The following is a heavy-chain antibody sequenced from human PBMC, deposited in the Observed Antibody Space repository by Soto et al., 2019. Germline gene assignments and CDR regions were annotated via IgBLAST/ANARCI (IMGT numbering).Heavy chain of an antibody. CDR2: INPSGGST. D-gene: IGHD3-9*01. CDR3: ARGVVENDILNGGRDDYYYYGMDV. J-gene: IGHJ6*02. Sequence: ASVKVSCKASGYTFPSYYMHWVRQAPGQGLEWMGIINPSGGSTSYAQKFQGRVTMTRDTSTSTVYMELSSLRSEDTAVYYCARGVVENDILNGGRDDYYYYGMDVWGQGTTVTVSS. V-gene: IGHV1-46*01. CDR1: GYTFPSYY.